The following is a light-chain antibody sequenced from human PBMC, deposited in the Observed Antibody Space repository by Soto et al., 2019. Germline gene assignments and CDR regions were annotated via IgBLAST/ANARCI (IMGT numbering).Light chain of an antibody. CDR1: SSNLGGNT. CDR2: SNS. CDR3: AAWDDSLNGWV. V-gene: IGLV1-44*01. J-gene: IGLJ3*02. Sequence: QSVLTQPPSASGTPGQRVTISCSGSSSNLGGNTVSWYQQVPGAAPKLLIYSNSQRPSGVPDRFSGSKSGTSASLAISGLQSEDEADYYCAAWDDSLNGWVFGGGTKVPS.